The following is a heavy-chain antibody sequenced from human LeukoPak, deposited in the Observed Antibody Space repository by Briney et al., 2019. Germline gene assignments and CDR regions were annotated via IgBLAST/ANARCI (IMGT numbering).Heavy chain of an antibody. CDR2: IYHRGST. J-gene: IGHJ4*02. Sequence: SETLSLTCTVSGYSISNGYYWGWIRQPPGRGLEWVGSIYHRGSTYYNPSLRSRVTISLDRSKKKFSLKMTSVTAADTAVYFCARGAEYYAIWRGYAGYSDYWGQGISVTVSS. V-gene: IGHV4-38-2*02. CDR3: ARGAEYYAIWRGYAGYSDY. CDR1: GYSISNGYY. D-gene: IGHD3-3*01.